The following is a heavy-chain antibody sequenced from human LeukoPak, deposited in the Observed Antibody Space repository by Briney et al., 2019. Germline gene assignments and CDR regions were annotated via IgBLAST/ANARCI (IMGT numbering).Heavy chain of an antibody. CDR2: RNQDGSEK. CDR3: ARDGGGDIVVAFAFDI. CDR1: GFTFSSYG. V-gene: IGHV3-7*05. J-gene: IGHJ3*02. Sequence: SLRLSCAASGFTFSSYGMHWVRQAPGKGLEWVAHRNQDGSEKYYVDSVKGRFTISRDNAKNSLYLQMNSLRAEDTAVYYCARDGGGDIVVAFAFDIWGQGTMVTVSS. D-gene: IGHD2-15*01.